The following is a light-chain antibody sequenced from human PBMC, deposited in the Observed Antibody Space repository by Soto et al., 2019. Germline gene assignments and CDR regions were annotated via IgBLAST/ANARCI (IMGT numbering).Light chain of an antibody. CDR2: AAS. CDR1: QAIRSA. CDR3: LLDFGYFWA. Sequence: AIQLTQSPSSLSASVGDRVTITCRASQAIRSALGWYQQKPGKVPKLLIYAASTLQSGVPSRFSGRGFGTDFTLTISRLQPEDCATYYCLLDFGYFWAFGQGTKVEI. J-gene: IGKJ1*01. V-gene: IGKV1-6*01.